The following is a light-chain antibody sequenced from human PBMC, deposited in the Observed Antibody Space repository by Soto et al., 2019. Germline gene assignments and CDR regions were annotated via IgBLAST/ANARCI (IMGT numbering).Light chain of an antibody. CDR3: AAWDDSLSGVV. J-gene: IGLJ2*01. Sequence: QSVLTQPPSASGTPGQRVTISCSGSSCNIGSNYAHWYQQLPGTAPKLLIYRNNQRPSGVPDRFSCSKSGTSAALAISGGRSDDEADYYCAAWDDSLSGVVFGGGTKLTVL. CDR1: SCNIGSNY. CDR2: RNN. V-gene: IGLV1-47*01.